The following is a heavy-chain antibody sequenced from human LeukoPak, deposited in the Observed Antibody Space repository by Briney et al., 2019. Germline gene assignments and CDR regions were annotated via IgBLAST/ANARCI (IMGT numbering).Heavy chain of an antibody. CDR3: ARGPAHDC. J-gene: IGHJ4*02. CDR1: GGSNSSYY. CDR2: IYYSGST. Sequence: PSETLSLTCTVSGGSNSSYYWSWIRQPPGKGLEWIGYIYYSGSTNYNPSLKSRVTISVDTSKNQFSLKLSSVTAADTAVYYCARGPAHDCWGQGTLVTVSS. V-gene: IGHV4-59*01.